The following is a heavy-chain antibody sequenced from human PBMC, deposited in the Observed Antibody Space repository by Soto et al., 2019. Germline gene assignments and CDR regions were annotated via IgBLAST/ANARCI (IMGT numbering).Heavy chain of an antibody. CDR3: AKDGLRYCSSTSCRIFDS. CDR1: GFTFSSYG. CDR2: ISYDGSNK. J-gene: IGHJ4*02. D-gene: IGHD2-2*01. V-gene: IGHV3-30*18. Sequence: QVQLVESGGGVVQPGRSLRLSCAASGFTFSSYGMHWVRQAPGKGLEWVAVISYDGSNKYYADSVKGRFTISRDNSKNTLYLQMNRLRAEDTAVYYCAKDGLRYCSSTSCRIFDSWGQGTLVTVSS.